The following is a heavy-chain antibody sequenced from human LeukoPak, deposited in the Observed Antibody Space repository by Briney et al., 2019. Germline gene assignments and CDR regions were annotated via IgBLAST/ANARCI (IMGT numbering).Heavy chain of an antibody. CDR2: ISSSSSYI. CDR3: ARSGAQSYGVEY. D-gene: IGHD5-18*01. V-gene: IGHV3-21*01. J-gene: IGHJ4*02. CDR1: GFTFNTYN. Sequence: GGSLRLSCAASGFTFNTYNMNWVRQAPGKGLEWVSSISSSSSYIYYADSVKGRFIISGDNAKNSLYLQMSGLRAEDTAMYYCARSGAQSYGVEYWGQGTLVTVSS.